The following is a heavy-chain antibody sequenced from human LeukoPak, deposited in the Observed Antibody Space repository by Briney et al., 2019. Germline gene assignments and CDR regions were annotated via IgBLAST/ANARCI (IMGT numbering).Heavy chain of an antibody. Sequence: GESLEISFQGSGYRFTSYWISWVRPMPGKGLEWMGRIDPSDSYTNYSPSFQGHVTISADKSVSTAYLQWSSLKASDTAMYYCARQLTRGAAARMDVWGKGTTVTVSS. CDR2: IDPSDSYT. CDR3: ARQLTRGAAARMDV. V-gene: IGHV5-10-1*01. CDR1: GYRFTSYW. J-gene: IGHJ6*04. D-gene: IGHD6-13*01.